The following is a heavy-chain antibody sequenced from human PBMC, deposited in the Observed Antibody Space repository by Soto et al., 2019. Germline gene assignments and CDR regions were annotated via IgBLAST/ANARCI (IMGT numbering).Heavy chain of an antibody. D-gene: IGHD2-15*01. V-gene: IGHV1-46*01. J-gene: IGHJ5*02. Sequence: ASVKVSCKASGYTFTSYYVHWVRQSPGRGLEWMGIINPSGGSTSYAQKFQGRVTMTTDTSTSTVYMDLSSLRSEDTAVYYCAGSLPVARFDPWGQGTLVTVSS. CDR2: INPSGGST. CDR3: AGSLPVARFDP. CDR1: GYTFTSYY.